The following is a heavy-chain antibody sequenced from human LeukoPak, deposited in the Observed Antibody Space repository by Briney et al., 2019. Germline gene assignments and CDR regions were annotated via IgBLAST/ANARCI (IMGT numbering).Heavy chain of an antibody. V-gene: IGHV3-30*02. J-gene: IGHJ4*02. CDR2: IRYDGSVT. D-gene: IGHD4/OR15-4a*01. CDR3: GKNLHGGAQTVLATTVDY. CDR1: GFTFNDYG. Sequence: PGRSLRLSCAASGFTFNDYGLHWVRQAPGKGLEWVAFIRYDGSVTYYGDSVKGRFTISKDNSKNTLYLEINSLRSEDSAMYYCGKNLHGGAQTVLATTVDYWGQGTLVTVSS.